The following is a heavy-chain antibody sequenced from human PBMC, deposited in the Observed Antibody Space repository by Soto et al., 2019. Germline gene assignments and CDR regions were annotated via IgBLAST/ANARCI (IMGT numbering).Heavy chain of an antibody. V-gene: IGHV3-23*01. CDR1: GFTFTSSA. CDR2: ITDSGDGT. Sequence: PGGSLRLSCLTSGFTFTSSAMTWVRQAPGKGLDWVSAITDSGDGTFYADSVKGRFTISRDNSKNTLFLQMNSLTIEDTALYYCATSIGALNEYWGQGILVTVSS. J-gene: IGHJ4*02. CDR3: ATSIGALNEY. D-gene: IGHD3-16*01.